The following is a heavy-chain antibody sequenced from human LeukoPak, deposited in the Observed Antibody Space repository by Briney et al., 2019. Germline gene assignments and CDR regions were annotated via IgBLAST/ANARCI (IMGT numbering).Heavy chain of an antibody. CDR2: IIPILGIA. D-gene: IGHD3-10*01. CDR3: ARGFGGAGWFDP. J-gene: IGHJ5*02. V-gene: IGHV1-69*04. CDR1: GGTFSSYA. Sequence: GASVKVSCKASGGTFSSYAISWVRQAPGQGLEWMGRIIPILGIANYAQKFQGRVTNTADKSTSTAYMELSSLRSEDTAVYYCARGFGGAGWFDPWGQGTLVTVSS.